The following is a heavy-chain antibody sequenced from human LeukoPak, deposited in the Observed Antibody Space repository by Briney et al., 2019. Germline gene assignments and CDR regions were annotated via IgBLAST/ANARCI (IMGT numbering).Heavy chain of an antibody. J-gene: IGHJ5*02. CDR1: GGSFSGYY. Sequence: PSETLSLTCAVYGGSFSGYYWSCIRQPPGKGLEWIGEINHSGSTNYNPSLKSRVTISVDTSKNQFSLKLSSVTAADTAVYYCARTHCSSTSCYSWFDPWGQGTLVTVSS. CDR2: INHSGST. V-gene: IGHV4-34*01. CDR3: ARTHCSSTSCYSWFDP. D-gene: IGHD2-2*01.